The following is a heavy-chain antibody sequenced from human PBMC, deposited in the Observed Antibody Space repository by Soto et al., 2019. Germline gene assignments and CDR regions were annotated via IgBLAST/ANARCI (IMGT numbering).Heavy chain of an antibody. CDR1: GASITTYY. CDR3: ARDLKEYCSDGKCNWFHP. J-gene: IGHJ5*02. Sequence: SETLSLTCTVSGASITTYYWSWIRQPPGKGLEWIGYISYSGSTDYNPSLKSRVTISFDASKNQISLQVRSATAADAAVYYCARDLKEYCSDGKCNWFHPWGQGTLVTVSS. CDR2: ISYSGST. D-gene: IGHD2-15*01. V-gene: IGHV4-59*01.